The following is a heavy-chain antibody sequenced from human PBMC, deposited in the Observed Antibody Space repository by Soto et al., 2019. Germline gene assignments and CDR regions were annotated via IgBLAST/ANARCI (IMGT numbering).Heavy chain of an antibody. Sequence: SETLSLTCTVYGESFSGHIWTWIRQTPGKGLQWIGQINHSGSASYNPSLKSRVTISVHTSNSQFSLELSSVTAADTAVYYCARGLITGSHYSGGWYYFDSWGQGTQVTVSS. D-gene: IGHD6-19*01. V-gene: IGHV4-34*01. CDR1: GESFSGHI. CDR2: INHSGSA. CDR3: ARGLITGSHYSGGWYYFDS. J-gene: IGHJ4*02.